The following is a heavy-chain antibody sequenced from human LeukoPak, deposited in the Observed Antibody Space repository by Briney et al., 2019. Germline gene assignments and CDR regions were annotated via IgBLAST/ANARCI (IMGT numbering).Heavy chain of an antibody. J-gene: IGHJ4*02. V-gene: IGHV4-59*08. CDR1: GGSISSYY. CDR2: IYYSGST. CDR3: VRLGRGSYIPDY. D-gene: IGHD1-26*01. Sequence: SETLSLTCTVSGGSISSYYWSWIRQPPGKGLEWIGYIYYSGSTNYNPSLKSRVTISVDTSKNQFSLKLSSVTAADTAVCYCVRLGRGSYIPDYWGQGTLVTVSS.